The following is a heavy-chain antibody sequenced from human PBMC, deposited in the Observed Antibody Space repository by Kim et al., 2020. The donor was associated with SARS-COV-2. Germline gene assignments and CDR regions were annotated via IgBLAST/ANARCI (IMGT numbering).Heavy chain of an antibody. J-gene: IGHJ6*02. D-gene: IGHD5-12*01. V-gene: IGHV1-69*01. Sequence: QKFQGRVTITADESTSTAYMELSSLRSEDTAVYYCARRSGFSYYYYGMDVWGQGTTVTVSS. CDR3: ARRSGFSYYYYGMDV.